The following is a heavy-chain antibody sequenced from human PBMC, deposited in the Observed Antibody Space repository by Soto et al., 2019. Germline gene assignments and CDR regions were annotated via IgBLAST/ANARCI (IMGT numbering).Heavy chain of an antibody. D-gene: IGHD3-3*02. CDR3: AKHLTGINAPFDY. V-gene: IGHV3-23*01. CDR1: GFTFSSYS. Sequence: GGSLRLSCAASGFTFSSYSMNWVRQAPGRGLEWVSTISGGGDNTYYTGSVKGRFTISRDHSKNTIYLQMNSLRVEDTAVYYCAKHLTGINAPFDYWGQGTLVTVSS. J-gene: IGHJ4*02. CDR2: ISGGGDNT.